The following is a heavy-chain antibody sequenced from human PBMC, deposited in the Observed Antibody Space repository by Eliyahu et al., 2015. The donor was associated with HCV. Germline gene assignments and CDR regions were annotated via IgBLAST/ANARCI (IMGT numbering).Heavy chain of an antibody. J-gene: IGHJ5*02. CDR2: INHSGTA. Sequence: QVQLQQWGAGLLKPSETLSLTCAVYIGSFSGYNWTWIRQPPGKGLEWIGEINHSGTANYSPSLKSRVIMSVDTSKNQFSLKLTSVTAADTAVYYCARGLDGTYSDILTDFLVYNWFDPWGQGTLVTVSS. V-gene: IGHV4-34*02. CDR3: ARGLDGTYSDILTDFLVYNWFDP. D-gene: IGHD3-9*01. CDR1: IGSFSGYN.